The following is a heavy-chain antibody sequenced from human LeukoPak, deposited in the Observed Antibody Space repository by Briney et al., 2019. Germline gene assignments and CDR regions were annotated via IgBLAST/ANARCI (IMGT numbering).Heavy chain of an antibody. D-gene: IGHD2-21*01. CDR1: DGAISSYY. CDR3: ARDRAAYCYFDF. CDR2: IYNSGST. J-gene: IGHJ2*01. Sequence: PSETLCLSCAASDGAISSYYLHWVRQPPGKGLEWIGNIYNSGSTDYNPSLKSRVTISVNLSKKLLSLKLTSVTAADTAVYYCARDRAAYCYFDFWGRGTLVTVSS. V-gene: IGHV4-59*01.